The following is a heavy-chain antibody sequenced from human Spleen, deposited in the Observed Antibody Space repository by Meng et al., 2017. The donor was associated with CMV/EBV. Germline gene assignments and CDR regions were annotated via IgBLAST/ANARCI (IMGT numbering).Heavy chain of an antibody. V-gene: IGHV1-18*01. CDR3: ARVQDYDFWSGYPDP. J-gene: IGHJ5*02. CDR1: GYTFTSYG. CDR2: ISAYNGNT. D-gene: IGHD3-3*01. Sequence: ASVKVSCKASGYTFTSYGISWVRQAPGQGLEWMGWISAYNGNTNYAQKLQGRVTMTTDTSTSTAYMELRSLRSDDTAVYYCARVQDYDFWSGYPDPWGQGTLVTV.